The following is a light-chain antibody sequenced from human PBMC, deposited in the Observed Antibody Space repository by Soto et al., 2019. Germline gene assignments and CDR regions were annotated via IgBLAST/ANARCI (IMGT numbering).Light chain of an antibody. V-gene: IGLV2-14*03. CDR1: SSDIGAYNY. Sequence: QSALTQPASVSGSPGQSITISCSGTSSDIGAYNYVSWYQQHPGRAPKLIIYEVSHRFSGLSYRFSGSKSGNTASLTISGRQTEDESDYASTSFALGRIYVFGSGTKVTVL. CDR3: TSFALGRIYV. J-gene: IGLJ1*01. CDR2: EVS.